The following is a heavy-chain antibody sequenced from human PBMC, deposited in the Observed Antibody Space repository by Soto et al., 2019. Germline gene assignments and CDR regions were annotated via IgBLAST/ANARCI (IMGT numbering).Heavy chain of an antibody. CDR2: ISSSSTGM. J-gene: IGHJ6*02. CDR3: TRAGRGAVVVGDLGYFYYGMDV. V-gene: IGHV3-48*02. CDR1: GFPFSSYS. Sequence: GGSLRLSCAASGFPFSSYSMKWVRQAPGKGLEWVSHISSSSTGMYYADSVKGRFIISRDNAKNSLYLQMNDLRDEDTAVYYCTRAGRGAVVVGDLGYFYYGMDVWGQGTTVTVSS. D-gene: IGHD2-15*01.